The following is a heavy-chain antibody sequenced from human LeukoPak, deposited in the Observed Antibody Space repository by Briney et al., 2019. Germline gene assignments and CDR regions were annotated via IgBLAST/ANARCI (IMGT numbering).Heavy chain of an antibody. D-gene: IGHD3-10*01. J-gene: IGHJ3*02. CDR1: GFTVSSNY. Sequence: GGSLRLSCAASGFTVSSNYMSWVRQAPGKGLEWVSVIYSGGSTYYADSVKGRFTISRDNAKTSLYLQINSLRAEDTALYYCARDSYWLGGTVGAFDIWGQGTMVTVSP. CDR2: IYSGGST. V-gene: IGHV3-53*01. CDR3: ARDSYWLGGTVGAFDI.